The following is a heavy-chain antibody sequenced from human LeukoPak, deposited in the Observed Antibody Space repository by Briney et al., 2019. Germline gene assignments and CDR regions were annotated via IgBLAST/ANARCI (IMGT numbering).Heavy chain of an antibody. CDR2: MNPNSGNT. Sequence: ASVKVSCKASGYTFTSYDINWVRQATGQGLEWMGWMNPNSGNTGYAQKFQGRVTMTRNTSISTAYMELSSLRSEDTAVYYCARPGGYCSGGSCYSVHAFDIWGQGTMVTVSS. D-gene: IGHD2-15*01. CDR1: GYTFTSYD. V-gene: IGHV1-8*01. J-gene: IGHJ3*02. CDR3: ARPGGYCSGGSCYSVHAFDI.